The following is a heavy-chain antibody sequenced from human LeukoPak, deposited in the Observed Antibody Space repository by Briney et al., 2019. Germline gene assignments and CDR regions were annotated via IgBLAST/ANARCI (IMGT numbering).Heavy chain of an antibody. V-gene: IGHV4-59*01. Sequence: SETLSLTCTVSGDSISTYYWSWIRQPPGKGLEWIGYIYYSGSTNYSPSLKSRVTMSVDTSKNQFSLNLSSVTAADTAVYYCARDSGTYRLFYHWGQGTLVTVSS. J-gene: IGHJ4*02. CDR3: ARDSGTYRLFYH. D-gene: IGHD1-26*01. CDR1: GDSISTYY. CDR2: IYYSGST.